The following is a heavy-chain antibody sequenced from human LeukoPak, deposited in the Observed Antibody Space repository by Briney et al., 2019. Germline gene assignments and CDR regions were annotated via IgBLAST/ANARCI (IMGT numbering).Heavy chain of an antibody. D-gene: IGHD2-8*01. V-gene: IGHV1-69*05. J-gene: IGHJ6*03. Sequence: SVKVSCKASGGTFSSYAISWVRQAPGQGLEWMGGIIPIFGTADYAQKFQGRVTITTDESTSTAYMELSSLRSEDTAVYYCARRGYTNGVCYNAPDYYYYYMDVWGKGTTVTVSS. CDR1: GGTFSSYA. CDR3: ARRGYTNGVCYNAPDYYYYYMDV. CDR2: IIPIFGTA.